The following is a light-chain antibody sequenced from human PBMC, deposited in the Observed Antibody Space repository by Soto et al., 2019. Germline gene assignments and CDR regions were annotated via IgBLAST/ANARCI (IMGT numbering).Light chain of an antibody. CDR3: QQSYSTPLT. CDR1: QSISSY. CDR2: AAS. V-gene: IGKV1-39*01. J-gene: IGKJ4*01. Sequence: DIQMTQSPSSLSASVGDRVTITCRASQSISSYLNWYQQKPGKAPKLLIYAASSLQSGAPSRFSGSVSETDFTLTISSLQPEDFATYYCQQSYSTPLTFGGGTKEEIK.